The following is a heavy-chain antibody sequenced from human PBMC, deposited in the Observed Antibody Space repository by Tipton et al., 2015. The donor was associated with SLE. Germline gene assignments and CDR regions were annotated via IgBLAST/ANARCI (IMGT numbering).Heavy chain of an antibody. D-gene: IGHD5-12*01. V-gene: IGHV4-59*01. CDR3: ARAKWRDDFDI. CDR1: GGSISSYY. J-gene: IGHJ3*02. CDR2: IYYGGST. Sequence: TLSLTCTVSGGSISSYYWSWIRQPPGKGLEWIGYIYYGGSTNSNPSPKSRVTISLDTSKNQFSLKLSSVTAADTAVYYCARAKWRDDFDIWGQGTMVTVSS.